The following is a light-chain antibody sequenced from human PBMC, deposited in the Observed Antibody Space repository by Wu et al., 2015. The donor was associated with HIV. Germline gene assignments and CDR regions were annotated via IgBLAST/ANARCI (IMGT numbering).Light chain of an antibody. CDR2: KAS. CDR3: QQYGA. CDR1: QTISNW. Sequence: DIQMTQSPSTLSASVGDRVTTTCRASQTISNWLAWYQQKPGKAPKLLIYKASSLESGVPSRFSGSGSGTEFTLTISSLQPDDFATYYCQQYGAFGQGTKVEI. J-gene: IGKJ1*01. V-gene: IGKV1-5*03.